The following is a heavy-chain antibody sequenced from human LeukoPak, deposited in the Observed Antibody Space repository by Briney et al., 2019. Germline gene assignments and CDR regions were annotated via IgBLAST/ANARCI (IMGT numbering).Heavy chain of an antibody. Sequence: GGSLRLSCAASGFTFSSFAMSWVRQAPGKGLQWVSSFSGSGGITYYADSVKGRFTISRDNSKNTLYLQMNSLRAEDTAVYRCVKGDEAVAGSLFDYWGQGTLVTVSS. CDR3: VKGDEAVAGSLFDY. CDR1: GFTFSSFA. CDR2: FSGSGGIT. V-gene: IGHV3-23*01. D-gene: IGHD6-19*01. J-gene: IGHJ4*02.